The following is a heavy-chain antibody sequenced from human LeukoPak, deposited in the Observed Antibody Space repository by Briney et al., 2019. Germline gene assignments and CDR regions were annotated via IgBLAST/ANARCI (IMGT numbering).Heavy chain of an antibody. D-gene: IGHD1-1*01. V-gene: IGHV3-23*01. CDR3: AKGNWRYFDY. Sequence: GGSLRLSCTASGFTFGDYAMSWARQAPGKGLEWVSAISGSGGSTYYADSVKGRFTISRDNSKNTLYLQMYSLGADDTAVYYCAKGNWRYFDYWGQGTLVTVSS. J-gene: IGHJ4*02. CDR2: ISGSGGST. CDR1: GFTFGDYA.